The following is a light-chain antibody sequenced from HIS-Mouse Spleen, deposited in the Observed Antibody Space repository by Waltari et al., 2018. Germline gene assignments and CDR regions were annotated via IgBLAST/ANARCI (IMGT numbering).Light chain of an antibody. Sequence: SYVLTQPPSVSVAPGKTARITCGGNNIGSESVHWYQQKPGQAPVLVGYEDSDRPPGIPERFSGSNSGNTATLTISRVEAGDEADYYCQVWDSSSDHVVFGGGTKLTVL. CDR2: EDS. CDR3: QVWDSSSDHVV. CDR1: NIGSES. V-gene: IGLV3-21*03. J-gene: IGLJ2*01.